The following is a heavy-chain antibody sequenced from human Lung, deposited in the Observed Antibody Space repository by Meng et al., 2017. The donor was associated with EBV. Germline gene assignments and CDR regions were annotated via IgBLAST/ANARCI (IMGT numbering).Heavy chain of an antibody. CDR3: ARGPTTYFDY. CDR1: GGSISSGGHY. Sequence: QVQLQESGPGLVKPSQTLSLICTVSGGSISSGGHYWSWIRQHPGKGLEWIGYIYYSGSTYYKPSLKSRLTISVDTSKNQLSLRLSSVTAADTAVYYCARGPTTYFDYWGQGTLVTVSS. D-gene: IGHD4-17*01. J-gene: IGHJ4*02. V-gene: IGHV4-31*03. CDR2: IYYSGST.